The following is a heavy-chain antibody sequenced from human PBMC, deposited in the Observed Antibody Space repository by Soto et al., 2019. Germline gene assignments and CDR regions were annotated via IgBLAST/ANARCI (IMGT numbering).Heavy chain of an antibody. CDR3: VRDPQRNDY. D-gene: IGHD2-2*01. V-gene: IGHV1-18*04. Sequence: QVQLVQSGAEVKKPGSSVKVSCKASGYDFSSYGISWVRQAPGQGLEWMGWIRASNGNSDYAQQFQGRVTMTSDTSRTTAYMELRSLRSDDTAVYYCVRDPQRNDYWGQGTLVNVSS. CDR2: IRASNGNS. CDR1: GYDFSSYG. J-gene: IGHJ4*02.